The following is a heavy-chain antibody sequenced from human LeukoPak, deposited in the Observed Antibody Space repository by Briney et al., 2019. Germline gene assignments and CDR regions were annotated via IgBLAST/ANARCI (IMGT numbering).Heavy chain of an antibody. Sequence: SVKVSCKASGGTFSSYAISWVRQAPGQGLEWMGGIIPIFGTANYAQKFQGRVTITADESTSTAYMELSSLRSEDTAVYYRAISWIQLWFRVLPYYYGMDVWGQGTTVTVSS. D-gene: IGHD5-18*01. CDR2: IIPIFGTA. V-gene: IGHV1-69*13. CDR3: AISWIQLWFRVLPYYYGMDV. J-gene: IGHJ6*02. CDR1: GGTFSSYA.